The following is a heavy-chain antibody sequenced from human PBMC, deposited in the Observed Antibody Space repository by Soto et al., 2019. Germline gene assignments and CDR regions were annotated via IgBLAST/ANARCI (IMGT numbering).Heavy chain of an antibody. V-gene: IGHV3-74*01. J-gene: IGHJ4*02. Sequence: EVQLVESGGGLVQPGGSLRLSCAASGFTFSNYWMHWVRQAPGKGLVWVSRISDDGGSTTYADSVKGRFTISRDNAKNMLYLQMNSLRAEDPAVYYCVRAGANDFWGQGTLVTVSS. CDR2: ISDDGGST. D-gene: IGHD7-27*01. CDR3: VRAGANDF. CDR1: GFTFSNYW.